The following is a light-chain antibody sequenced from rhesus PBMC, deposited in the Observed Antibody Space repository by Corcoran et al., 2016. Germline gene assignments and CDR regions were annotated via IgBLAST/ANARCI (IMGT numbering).Light chain of an antibody. CDR3: QKHIHYPRT. V-gene: IGKV1S16*01. J-gene: IGKJ1*01. CDR1: QGINND. CDR2: YAS. Sequence: DIQMTQSPSSLSASAGDTVTITRRARQGINNDLAWYQQKPGKAPKPLCFYASSLGSGVPSGFSGNGSGADFTLTISSLKSEKFAPYYCQKHIHYPRTFDQGTKVEI.